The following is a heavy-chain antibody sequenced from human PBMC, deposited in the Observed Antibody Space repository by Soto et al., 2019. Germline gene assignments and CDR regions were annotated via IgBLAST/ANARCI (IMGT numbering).Heavy chain of an antibody. Sequence: SLRLSCAGSGLAFSNYWTHWVRQVPGKGLAWVSRVSRDGSSTAYADSVKGRFTISRDFAKNTVYLQMNSLRAEDTAVYYCARESSGYSSYFDYWGQGALVTVSS. J-gene: IGHJ4*02. CDR2: VSRDGSST. V-gene: IGHV3-74*01. CDR1: GLAFSNYW. CDR3: ARESSGYSSYFDY. D-gene: IGHD5-12*01.